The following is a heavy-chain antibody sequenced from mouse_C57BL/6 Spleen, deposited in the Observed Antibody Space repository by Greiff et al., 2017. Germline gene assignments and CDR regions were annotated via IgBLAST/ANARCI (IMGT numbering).Heavy chain of an antibody. V-gene: IGHV5-17*01. CDR3: ARSDYGSSAWFAY. CDR2: ISSGSSTI. Sequence: EVQVVESGGGLVKPGGSLKLSCAASGFTFSDYGMHWVRQAPEKGLEWVAYISSGSSTIYYADTVKGRFTISSNKAKNTLFLQMTSMRSEDTAMYYCARSDYGSSAWFAYWGQGTLVTVSA. D-gene: IGHD1-1*01. J-gene: IGHJ3*01. CDR1: GFTFSDYG.